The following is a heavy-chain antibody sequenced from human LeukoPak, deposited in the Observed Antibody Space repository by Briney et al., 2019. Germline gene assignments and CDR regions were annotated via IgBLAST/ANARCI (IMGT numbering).Heavy chain of an antibody. CDR3: ARIGGSGSYGDLDY. CDR1: GYTFTSYD. V-gene: IGHV1-8*01. Sequence: ASVKVSCKASGYTFTSYDINWVGQATGQGLEWMGWMHPNSGNTGYAQKFQGRVTMTGNTSISTAYMELSSLRSEDTAVYYCARIGGSGSYGDLDYWGQGTLVTVSS. CDR2: MHPNSGNT. J-gene: IGHJ4*02. D-gene: IGHD3-10*01.